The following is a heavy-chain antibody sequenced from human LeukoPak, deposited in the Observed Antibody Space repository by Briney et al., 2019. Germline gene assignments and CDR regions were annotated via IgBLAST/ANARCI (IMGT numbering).Heavy chain of an antibody. V-gene: IGHV4-59*13. CDR1: GGSISSYY. J-gene: IGHJ4*02. Sequence: PSETLSLTCAVSGGSISSYYWSWIRQPPGKGLEWIGYIYYRVTSDYNPSLKSRVTMSVDMSTRQISLKLSSVTAADTAVYYCARAVGGDGSGSLWGPGTLVTVSS. CDR2: IYYRVTS. CDR3: ARAVGGDGSGSL. D-gene: IGHD3-10*01.